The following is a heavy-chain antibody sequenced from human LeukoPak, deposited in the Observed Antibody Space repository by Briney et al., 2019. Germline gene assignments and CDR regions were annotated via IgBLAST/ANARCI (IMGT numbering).Heavy chain of an antibody. V-gene: IGHV3-21*01. CDR1: GFTFSSYS. J-gene: IGHJ2*01. Sequence: GGSLRLSCAASGFTFSSYSMNWVRQAPGKGLEWVSSITSSSSYIYYADSVKGRFTISRDNAKNSLYLQMNSLRAEDTAVYYCARDPYCGGDCYSYWYFDLWGRGTLVTVSS. CDR2: ITSSSSYI. D-gene: IGHD2-21*02. CDR3: ARDPYCGGDCYSYWYFDL.